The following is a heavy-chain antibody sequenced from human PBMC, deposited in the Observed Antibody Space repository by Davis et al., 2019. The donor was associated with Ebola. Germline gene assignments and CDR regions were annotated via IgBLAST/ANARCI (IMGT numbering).Heavy chain of an antibody. CDR1: GFTFSSYS. V-gene: IGHV3-48*04. D-gene: IGHD6-19*01. CDR2: ISSSSSTI. CDR3: ARDSWDSSGWHYYYGMDV. J-gene: IGHJ6*02. Sequence: PGGSLRLSCAASGFTFSSYSMNWVRQAPGKGLEWVSYISSSSSTIYYADSVKGRFTISRDNAKNTLYLQMNSLRAEDTAVYYCARDSWDSSGWHYYYGMDVWGQGTTVTVSS.